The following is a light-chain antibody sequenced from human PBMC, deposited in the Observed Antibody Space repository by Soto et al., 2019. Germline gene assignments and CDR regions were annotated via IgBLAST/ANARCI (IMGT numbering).Light chain of an antibody. CDR3: ISYTDRQSYL. J-gene: IGLJ1*01. CDR2: AVS. CDR1: SSDIGSYDH. V-gene: IGLV2-14*03. Sequence: QSVLTQPASVSGSPGQSITISCSGTSSDIGSYDHVAWYQQFPGKGPKLIIYAVSDRPSGVSDRFSGSKSGISAFLTISGLQTEDEADYYCISYTDRQSYLFGTGTKFTVL.